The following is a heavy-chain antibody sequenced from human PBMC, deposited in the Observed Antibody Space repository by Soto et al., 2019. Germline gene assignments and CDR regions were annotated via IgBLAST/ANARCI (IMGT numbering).Heavy chain of an antibody. CDR2: IYYSGHT. J-gene: IGHJ4*02. CDR1: GGSIHNYY. D-gene: IGHD3-16*01. CDR3: ARGGMSSFDY. Sequence: QVQLQESGPGLVKPSETLSLTCIASGGSIHNYYWSWIRQPPGKGLEWIGYIYYSGHTNYNPSLKSPVPISVDTSTNQFSLKLTSVTAADTAVFYCARGGMSSFDYWGQGSLVTVSS. V-gene: IGHV4-59*08.